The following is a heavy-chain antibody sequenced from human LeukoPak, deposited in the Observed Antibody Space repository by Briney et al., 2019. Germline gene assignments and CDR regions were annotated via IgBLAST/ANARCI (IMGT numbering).Heavy chain of an antibody. J-gene: IGHJ4*02. Sequence: GGSLRLSCSASGFTFSTYAMHGVRQAPGKRLEYVSAISRNGGRTYYADSVKGRFTISRDNSKNTLYLQMSSLRAEATAVYYGVKDLPPGGEVDYWGQGTLVTVSS. V-gene: IGHV3-64D*06. CDR1: GFTFSTYA. CDR2: ISRNGGRT. CDR3: VKDLPPGGEVDY. D-gene: IGHD3-16*01.